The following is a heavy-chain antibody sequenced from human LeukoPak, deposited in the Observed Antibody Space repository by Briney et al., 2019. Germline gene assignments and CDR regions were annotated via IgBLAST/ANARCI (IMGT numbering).Heavy chain of an antibody. CDR3: ARGTRRSSRDKGDAFDI. V-gene: IGHV1-2*02. J-gene: IGHJ3*02. D-gene: IGHD5-24*01. Sequence: ASVKVSCKASGYTFTGYYMHWVRQAPGQGLEWMGWIIPNSGGTSYAQKFQGRVTMTRDTSISTAYMELSRLRSDDTAVYYCARGTRRSSRDKGDAFDIWGQGTMVTVSS. CDR2: IIPNSGGT. CDR1: GYTFTGYY.